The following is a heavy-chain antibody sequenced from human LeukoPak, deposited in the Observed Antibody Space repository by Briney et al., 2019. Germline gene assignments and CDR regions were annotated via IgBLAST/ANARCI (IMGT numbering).Heavy chain of an antibody. CDR3: ANSRGYYYDSSGYYYFDS. CDR2: ISYDGSNK. Sequence: SGGSLRLSCAASGFTFSSYAMHWVRQAPGKGLEWVAVISYDGSNKYYADSVKGRFTISRDNSKNTLYLQMNRLRAEDTAVYYCANSRGYYYDSSGYYYFDSWGQGTLVTVSS. CDR1: GFTFSSYA. J-gene: IGHJ4*02. V-gene: IGHV3-30-3*01. D-gene: IGHD3-22*01.